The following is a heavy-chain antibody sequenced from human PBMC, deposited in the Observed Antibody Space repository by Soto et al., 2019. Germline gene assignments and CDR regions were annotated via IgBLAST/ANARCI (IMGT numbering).Heavy chain of an antibody. J-gene: IGHJ6*02. V-gene: IGHV3-49*03. CDR2: IRSKAYGGTT. CDR1: GFTFGDYA. Sequence: PGGSLRLSCTASGFTFGDYAMSWFRQAPGKGLEWVGFIRSKAYGGTTEYAASVKGRFTISRDDSKSIAYLQMNSLKTEDTAVYYCTRVRRVASYYYYGMDVWGQGTTVTVSS. CDR3: TRVRRVASYYYYGMDV.